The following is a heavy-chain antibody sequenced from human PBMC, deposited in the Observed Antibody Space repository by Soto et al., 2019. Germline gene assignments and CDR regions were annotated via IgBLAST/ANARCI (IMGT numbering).Heavy chain of an antibody. J-gene: IGHJ4*02. CDR1: GFDFKTYG. CDR3: VRTACVINNCSYRGVR. CDR2: IGFDGTNI. D-gene: IGHD3-10*01. Sequence: QGHLVESGGGVVQPGRSLRLSCVASGFDFKTYGMHWVRQAPGKGLEWVAVIGFDGTNIHYSDSVRGRFSISRDNSEKTVSLQMNSLRVEDTALYYCVRTACVINNCSYRGVRWGQGTLVTV. V-gene: IGHV3-33*01.